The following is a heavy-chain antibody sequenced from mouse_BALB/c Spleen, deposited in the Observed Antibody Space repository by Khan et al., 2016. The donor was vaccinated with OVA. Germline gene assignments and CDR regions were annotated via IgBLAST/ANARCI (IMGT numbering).Heavy chain of an antibody. Sequence: QVQLQQSGPELVKPGASVKMSCKASGYTFTDYVINWVKQRTGQGLEWIGEIYPGSGSTYYNEKFKGKATLTADKYSNTAYMQLGSLTSEDSAVYFCARSGYGSLVYWGQGTTLTVSS. CDR1: GYTFTDYV. CDR2: IYPGSGST. J-gene: IGHJ2*01. D-gene: IGHD1-1*01. V-gene: IGHV1-77*01. CDR3: ARSGYGSLVY.